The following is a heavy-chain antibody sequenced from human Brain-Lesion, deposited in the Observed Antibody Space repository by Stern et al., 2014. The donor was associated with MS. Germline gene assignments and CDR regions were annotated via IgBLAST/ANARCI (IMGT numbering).Heavy chain of an antibody. CDR3: ARGRVVPGFQYYATDV. CDR2: IFNSGST. V-gene: IGHV4-61*02. J-gene: IGHJ6*02. D-gene: IGHD2-2*01. Sequence: VQLVESGPGLVKPSQTLSLSCTVSGGSISSGGYYWSWIRQPAGKGLEWIGRIFNSGSTSYNPSLKSRVTISIDPSKNQFSLRLNSMTAADTAVYYCARGRVVPGFQYYATDVWGQGTTVIVS. CDR1: GGSISSGGYY.